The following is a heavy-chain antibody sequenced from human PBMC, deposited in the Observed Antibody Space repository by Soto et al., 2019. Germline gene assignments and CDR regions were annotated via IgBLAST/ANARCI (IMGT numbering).Heavy chain of an antibody. CDR1: GFTFSSYA. Sequence: PGGSLRLSCVASGFTFSSYAMHWVRQAPGKGLEYVSGISSNGGSTYYANSVKGRFIISRDNSKNTLFLQMGSLRAEDLAVYHCARGSVGSYFYNWFDPWGQGTLVTVSS. V-gene: IGHV3-64*01. CDR2: ISSNGGST. CDR3: ARGSVGSYFYNWFDP. D-gene: IGHD1-26*01. J-gene: IGHJ5*02.